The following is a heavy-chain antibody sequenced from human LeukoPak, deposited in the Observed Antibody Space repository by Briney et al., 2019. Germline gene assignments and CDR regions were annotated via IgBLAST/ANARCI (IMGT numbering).Heavy chain of an antibody. D-gene: IGHD6-19*01. V-gene: IGHV3-48*01. CDR2: ISSGSSNK. J-gene: IGHJ4*02. CDR3: ARVGYTSGWFRN. CDR1: GFTLSSYS. Sequence: GGSLRLSCVVSGFTLSSYSMNWVRQAPGKGLEWVSYISSGSSNKKYADSVKGRSTISRDNAKNSLYLQMNSLGVEGTAVYYCARVGYTSGWFRNWGQGTLLTVSS.